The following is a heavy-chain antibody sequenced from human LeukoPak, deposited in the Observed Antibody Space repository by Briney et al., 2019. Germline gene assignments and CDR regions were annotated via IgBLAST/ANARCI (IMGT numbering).Heavy chain of an antibody. CDR1: GGTFSSYA. V-gene: IGHV1-69*05. J-gene: IGHJ5*02. CDR2: IIPIFGTA. CDR3: ARAKPGYCSSTSCSEFDP. D-gene: IGHD2-2*01. Sequence: GASVKVSCKXSGGTFSSYAISWVRQAPGQGLEGMGGIIPIFGTANYAQKFQGRVTITTDESTSTAYMELSSLRSEDTAVYYCARAKPGYCSSTSCSEFDPWGQGTLVTVSS.